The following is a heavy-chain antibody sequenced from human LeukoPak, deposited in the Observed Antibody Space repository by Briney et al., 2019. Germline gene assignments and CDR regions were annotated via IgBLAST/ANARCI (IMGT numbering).Heavy chain of an antibody. Sequence: ASVKVSCKASGYTFTSYYMHWVRQAPGQGLEWMGIINPSGGSTSYAQKFQGRVTMTRDTSTSTVYMELSSLRSEDTAVYYCARGADYYDSGGHYYLSDWFDPWGQGTLVTVSS. D-gene: IGHD3-22*01. J-gene: IGHJ5*02. CDR2: INPSGGST. CDR1: GYTFTSYY. CDR3: ARGADYYDSGGHYYLSDWFDP. V-gene: IGHV1-46*01.